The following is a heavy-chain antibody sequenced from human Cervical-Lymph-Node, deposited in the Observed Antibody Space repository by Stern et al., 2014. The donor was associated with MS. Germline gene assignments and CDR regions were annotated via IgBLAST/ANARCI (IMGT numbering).Heavy chain of an antibody. Sequence: QLVESGPEVKKHGTSVKVSCKASGFTFSRSAVQWGRQTRGQRLEWIGWIVVDSGNTNYAQKFQGRVNITRDMSTDTAYMELSSLRSDDTAVYYCAAITVWGQGALVTVSS. CDR3: AAITV. CDR2: IVVDSGNT. CDR1: GFTFSRSA. J-gene: IGHJ4*02. V-gene: IGHV1-58*01.